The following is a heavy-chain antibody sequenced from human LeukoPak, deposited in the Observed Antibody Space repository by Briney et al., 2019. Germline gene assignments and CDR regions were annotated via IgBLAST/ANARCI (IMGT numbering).Heavy chain of an antibody. CDR1: GFTFSSYG. Sequence: GSLILSCAASGFTFSSYGMHWVRQAPGKGLEWVAVIWYDGSNKYYADSVKGRFTISRDNSKNTLYLQMNSLRAEDTAVYYCARDRGDYYGSGSYGGMDVWGQGTTVTVSS. D-gene: IGHD3-10*01. CDR2: IWYDGSNK. J-gene: IGHJ6*02. V-gene: IGHV3-33*01. CDR3: ARDRGDYYGSGSYGGMDV.